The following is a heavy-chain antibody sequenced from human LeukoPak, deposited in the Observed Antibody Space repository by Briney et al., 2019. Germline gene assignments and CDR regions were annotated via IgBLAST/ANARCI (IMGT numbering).Heavy chain of an antibody. Sequence: GGSLRLFCAASGFTFSSYSMNWVRQAPGKGLEWVSYISSSGSTIYYADSVKGRFTISRDNAKNSLYLQMNSLRAEDTAVYYCARAGNVRFDYWGQGTLVTVSS. CDR3: ARAGNVRFDY. D-gene: IGHD1-1*01. V-gene: IGHV3-48*04. CDR1: GFTFSSYS. CDR2: ISSSGSTI. J-gene: IGHJ4*02.